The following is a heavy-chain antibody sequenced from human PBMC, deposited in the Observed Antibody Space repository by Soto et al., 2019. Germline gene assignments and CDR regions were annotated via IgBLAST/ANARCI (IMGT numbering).Heavy chain of an antibody. CDR1: GGSISSYY. J-gene: IGHJ6*02. CDR3: ARDRYDSSGYYPPYYYYYYGMDV. D-gene: IGHD3-22*01. CDR2: IYYSGST. Sequence: TVSGGSISSYYWSWIRQPPGKGLEWIGYIYYSGSTNYNPSLKSRVTISVDTSKNQFSLKLSSVTAADTAVYYCARDRYDSSGYYPPYYYYYYGMDVWGQGTTVTVSS. V-gene: IGHV4-59*01.